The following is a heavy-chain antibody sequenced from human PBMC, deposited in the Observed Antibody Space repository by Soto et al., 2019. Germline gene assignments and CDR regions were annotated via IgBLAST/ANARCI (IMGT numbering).Heavy chain of an antibody. CDR2: IFHSGIS. Sequence: QLQLQESGSGLVKPSQTLSLTCAVSGGSITSVGYSWSWIRQPPGKGLEWIGYIFHSGISYSNPSLKCRVTMSVDGSKNRFSLRLSSVTAADTAVYYCARRISPRTYCFDYWGQGTMVTVSS. D-gene: IGHD6-6*01. V-gene: IGHV4-30-2*01. CDR3: ARRISPRTYCFDY. J-gene: IGHJ4*02. CDR1: GGSITSVGYS.